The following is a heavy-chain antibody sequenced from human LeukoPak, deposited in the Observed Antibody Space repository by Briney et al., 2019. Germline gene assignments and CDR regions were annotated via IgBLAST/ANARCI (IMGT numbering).Heavy chain of an antibody. CDR1: GFTFRDYC. J-gene: IGHJ4*02. V-gene: IGHV3-23*01. CDR3: ATCPDFWSGNVR. Sequence: GGSLRLSCAASGFTFRDYCMSWVRQAPGKGLEWVSSISGSGGTTYYADSVKGRFTISRDNSKNTLYVHMNSLRAEDTAVYYCATCPDFWSGNVRWDQGTLVAVSS. D-gene: IGHD3-3*01. CDR2: ISGSGGTT.